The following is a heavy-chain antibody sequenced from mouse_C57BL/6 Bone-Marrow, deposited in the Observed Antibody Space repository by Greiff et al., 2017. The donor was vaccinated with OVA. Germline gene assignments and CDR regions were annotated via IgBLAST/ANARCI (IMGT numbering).Heavy chain of an antibody. CDR3: ASAVFAY. Sequence: VQLQQPGAELVKPGASVKLSCKASGYTFTSYWMQWVKQRPGQGLEWIGEIDPSDRYTNYNQKFKGKATLTVDTSSSTAYMQLNGLTSEDSAVYYWASAVFAYWGQGTLVTVSA. V-gene: IGHV1-50*01. CDR2: IDPSDRYT. CDR1: GYTFTSYW. J-gene: IGHJ3*01.